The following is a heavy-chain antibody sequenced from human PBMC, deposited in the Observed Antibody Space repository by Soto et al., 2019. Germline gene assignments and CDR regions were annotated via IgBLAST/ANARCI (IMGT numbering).Heavy chain of an antibody. CDR3: AKVRYGSGYYDFDY. D-gene: IGHD6-19*01. Sequence: PGGSLRLSCAASGFTFSSYSMNWVRQAPGKGLEWVSYISSSSSTIYYADSVKGRFTISRDNAKNSLYLQMNSLRAEDTAVYYCAKVRYGSGYYDFDYWGQGTLVTVSS. V-gene: IGHV3-48*01. J-gene: IGHJ4*02. CDR1: GFTFSSYS. CDR2: ISSSSSTI.